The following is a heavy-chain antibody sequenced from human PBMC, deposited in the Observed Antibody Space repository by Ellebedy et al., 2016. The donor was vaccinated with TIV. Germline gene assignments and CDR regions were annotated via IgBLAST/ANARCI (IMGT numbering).Heavy chain of an antibody. CDR3: ARGYTVGS. J-gene: IGHJ5*01. D-gene: IGHD5-18*01. V-gene: IGHV3-48*04. CDR2: ISSSRSTI. CDR1: GFTFSSYS. Sequence: GESLKISXAASGFTFSSYSVNWVRQAPGKGLEWVSYISSSRSTIYYADSVKGRFTISTDNAKNSLYLQMNSLRVEDTGVYYCARGYTVGSWGQGALVTVSS.